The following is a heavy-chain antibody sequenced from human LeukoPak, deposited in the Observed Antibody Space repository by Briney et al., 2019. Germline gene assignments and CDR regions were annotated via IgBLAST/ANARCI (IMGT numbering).Heavy chain of an antibody. J-gene: IGHJ4*02. Sequence: SETLSLTCTVSGFSISTYYWSCFRQPAGKGLEWIGRIHSSGNTNYNPSLQSRVSLSIDTSQNQFSLRLTSLTAADTAVYFCARDVGKAYWGQGLLAIVSS. D-gene: IGHD4-23*01. CDR1: GFSISTYY. CDR2: IHSSGNT. CDR3: ARDVGKAY. V-gene: IGHV4-4*07.